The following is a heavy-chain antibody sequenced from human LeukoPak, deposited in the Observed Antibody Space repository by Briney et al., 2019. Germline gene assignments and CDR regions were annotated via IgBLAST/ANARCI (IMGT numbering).Heavy chain of an antibody. Sequence: SETLSLTCTVSGGSISSSSYSWGWIRQPPGKGLEWIGSIYYSGSTYYNPSLKSRVTISVDTSKNQFSLKLSSVTAADTAVYYCARHRVSLFGVVRSWFDPWGQGTLVTVSS. V-gene: IGHV4-39*01. J-gene: IGHJ5*02. CDR3: ARHRVSLFGVVRSWFDP. CDR2: IYYSGST. CDR1: GGSISSSSYS. D-gene: IGHD3-3*01.